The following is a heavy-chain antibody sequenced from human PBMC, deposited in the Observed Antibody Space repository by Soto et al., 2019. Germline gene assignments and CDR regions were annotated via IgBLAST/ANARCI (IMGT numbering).Heavy chain of an antibody. D-gene: IGHD3-9*01. J-gene: IGHJ4*02. Sequence: QITLKESGPTLVKPTQTLTLTCTFSGFSLSTSGVGGGWIRQPPGKALEWLALIYWDDDKRYSPSLKSRLTITQDTSKTLVVLTMTNMDPIDTATYYCAHVLRYFDWLHFPPVPYWGQGTLVTVSS. CDR1: GFSLSTSGVG. CDR3: AHVLRYFDWLHFPPVPY. V-gene: IGHV2-5*02. CDR2: IYWDDDK.